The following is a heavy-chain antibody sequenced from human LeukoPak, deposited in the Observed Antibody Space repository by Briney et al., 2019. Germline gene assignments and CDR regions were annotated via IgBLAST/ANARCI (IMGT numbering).Heavy chain of an antibody. V-gene: IGHV1-69*01. CDR1: GGTFSSYA. Sequence: GSSVKVSCKASGGTFSSYAISWVRQAPGQGLEWMGGIIPIFGTANYAQKFQGRVTITADESTSTAYMELSSLRSEDTAVYYCARGDFWSGYYGPYYYYYGTDVWGQGTTVTVSS. CDR3: ARGDFWSGYYGPYYYYYGTDV. CDR2: IIPIFGTA. D-gene: IGHD3-3*01. J-gene: IGHJ6*02.